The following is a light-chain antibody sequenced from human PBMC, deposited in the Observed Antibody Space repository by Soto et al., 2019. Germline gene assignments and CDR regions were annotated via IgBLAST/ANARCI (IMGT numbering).Light chain of an antibody. V-gene: IGKV3-11*01. Sequence: EIMLSLSPATLSLTPGEGATLSCRASQSVSSYLAWYQHKPGQAPRLLIFEASTRATGVPARFSGSGSGTHSTLTINSLEPEDFAVYYCQQRGNWPLLTFCGGSKVDIK. CDR1: QSVSSY. J-gene: IGKJ4*01. CDR3: QQRGNWPLLT. CDR2: EAS.